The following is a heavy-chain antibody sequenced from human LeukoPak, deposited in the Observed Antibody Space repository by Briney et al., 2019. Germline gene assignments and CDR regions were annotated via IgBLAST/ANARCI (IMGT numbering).Heavy chain of an antibody. CDR2: INHSGST. CDR3: ARLAQVSVGKLRFLEWLSRGAFDI. Sequence: SETLSLTCAVYGGSFSGYYWSWIRQPPGKGLEWIGEINHSGSTNYNPSLKSRVTISVDTSKNQFSLKLSSVTAADTAVYYCARLAQVSVGKLRFLEWLSRGAFDIWGQGTMVTVSS. V-gene: IGHV4-34*01. D-gene: IGHD3-3*01. J-gene: IGHJ3*02. CDR1: GGSFSGYY.